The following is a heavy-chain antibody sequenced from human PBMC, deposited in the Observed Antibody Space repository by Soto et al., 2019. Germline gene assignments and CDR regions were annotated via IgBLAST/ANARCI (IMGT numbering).Heavy chain of an antibody. CDR3: ARDFKKGSYLDY. CDR2: IWFDENNK. J-gene: IGHJ4*02. Sequence: QVQLVESGGGVVQPGRSLRLSCAASGFTFYTHGMHWVHQAPGKGLEWVALIWFDENNKNYADSVKGRFTISRDNSQNTLYLQMNSLRAEDTGVYYCARDFKKGSYLDYWGQGTLVTVSS. CDR1: GFTFYTHG. V-gene: IGHV3-33*01. D-gene: IGHD3-10*01.